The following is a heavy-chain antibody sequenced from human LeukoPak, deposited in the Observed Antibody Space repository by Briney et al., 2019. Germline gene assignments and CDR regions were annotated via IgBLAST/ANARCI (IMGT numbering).Heavy chain of an antibody. J-gene: IGHJ5*02. Sequence: SETLSLTCTVSRGSISNYYWTWIRQPPGKGLEWIGYISYSGSTNYNPSLKSRVTISVDTSKNQFSLKLSSVTAADTAVYYCARDRSGYYGSGSYNWFDPWGQGTLVTVSS. CDR1: RGSISNYY. CDR2: ISYSGST. D-gene: IGHD3-10*01. V-gene: IGHV4-59*01. CDR3: ARDRSGYYGSGSYNWFDP.